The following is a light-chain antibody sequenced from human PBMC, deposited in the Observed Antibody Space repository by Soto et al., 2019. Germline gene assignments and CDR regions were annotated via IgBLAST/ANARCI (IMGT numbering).Light chain of an antibody. CDR2: QDS. Sequence: SYELTQPPSVSVSPGQTASITCSGDKLGDNYACWYQQKPGQSPVLVIYQDSKRPSGIPERFSGSNSGNTATLTISGTQAMDEADYYCQAWDTSTHVVFGGGTKVTVL. V-gene: IGLV3-1*01. CDR1: KLGDNY. J-gene: IGLJ2*01. CDR3: QAWDTSTHVV.